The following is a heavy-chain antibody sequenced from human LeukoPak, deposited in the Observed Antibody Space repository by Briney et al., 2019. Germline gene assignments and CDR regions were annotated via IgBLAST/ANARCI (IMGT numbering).Heavy chain of an antibody. V-gene: IGHV3-43*01. CDR1: GFTFDDYT. D-gene: IGHD3-10*01. Sequence: GGSLRLSCAASGFTFDDYTMHWVRQAPGKGLEWVSLISWDGGSTYYADSVKGRFTISRDNSKNSLYLQMNSLRTEDTALYYCARHGMHYGSGRVSYLSGMDVWGQGTTVTVSS. J-gene: IGHJ6*02. CDR3: ARHGMHYGSGRVSYLSGMDV. CDR2: ISWDGGST.